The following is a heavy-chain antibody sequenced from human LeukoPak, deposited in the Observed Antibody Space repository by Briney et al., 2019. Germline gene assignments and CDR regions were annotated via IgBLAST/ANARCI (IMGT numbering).Heavy chain of an antibody. J-gene: IGHJ3*02. CDR2: IRSKAYGGTT. CDR3: TREGRAFDI. V-gene: IGHV3-49*04. CDR1: GFTFGDYA. Sequence: PGGSLRLSCTASGFTFGDYAMSWVRQAPGKGLEWVGFIRSKAYGGTTEYAASVKGRFTISRDDSKSIAYLQMNSLKTEDTAVYYCTREGRAFDIWGQATMLTVSS.